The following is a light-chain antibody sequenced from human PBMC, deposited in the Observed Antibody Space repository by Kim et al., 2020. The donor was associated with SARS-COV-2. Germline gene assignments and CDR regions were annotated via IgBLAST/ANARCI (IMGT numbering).Light chain of an antibody. CDR3: QVWDSGTAV. CDR2: QDN. V-gene: IGLV3-1*01. CDR1: KLGDKY. Sequence: SYELTQPPSVSVSPGQTASITCSGDKLGDKYACWYQQKPGQSPVVIMYQDNKRPSGIPERFSGSNSGNTATLTISGTQAMDEADYYCQVWDSGTAVFVTG. J-gene: IGLJ1*01.